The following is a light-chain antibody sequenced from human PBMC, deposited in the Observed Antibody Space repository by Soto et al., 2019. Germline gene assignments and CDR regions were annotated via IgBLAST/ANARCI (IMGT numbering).Light chain of an antibody. V-gene: IGLV2-14*03. J-gene: IGLJ2*01. CDR2: DVS. CDR1: RSDVGFYNY. CDR3: SSYTTSNTVV. Sequence: QSALTQPASVSGSPGQSITISCTGTRSDVGFYNYVSWYQQHPGKAPKLMIYDVSNRPSGVSNRFSGSKSGNTASLTISGLQVEDEADYYCSSYTTSNTVVFGGGTKVTVL.